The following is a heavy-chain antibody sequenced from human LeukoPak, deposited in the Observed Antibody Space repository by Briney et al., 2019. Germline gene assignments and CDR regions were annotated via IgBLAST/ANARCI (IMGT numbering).Heavy chain of an antibody. CDR3: SSYYHDNGYHY. D-gene: IGHD5-12*01. Sequence: ASETLSLTCTVSGGSISSGGYYWGWIRQPPGKGLEWIGTMYYTGATYYNPSLKSRVTISVDTSENQFSLRLSSVTAADTAVYYCSSYYHDNGYHYWGQGTLVTVSS. V-gene: IGHV4-39*01. J-gene: IGHJ4*02. CDR2: MYYTGAT. CDR1: GGSISSGGYY.